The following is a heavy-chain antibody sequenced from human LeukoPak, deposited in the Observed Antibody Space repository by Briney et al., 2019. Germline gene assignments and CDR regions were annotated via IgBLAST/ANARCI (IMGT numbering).Heavy chain of an antibody. Sequence: GASVKVSCKASGYTFTSYDINWVRQATGQGLVWMGWMNPNSGNTGYAQKFQGRVTMTRNTSISTAYMELSSLRSEDTAVYYCARGEGSLGLWLQDYWGQGTLVTVSS. CDR2: MNPNSGNT. J-gene: IGHJ4*02. D-gene: IGHD5-18*01. CDR3: ARGEGSLGLWLQDY. V-gene: IGHV1-8*01. CDR1: GYTFTSYD.